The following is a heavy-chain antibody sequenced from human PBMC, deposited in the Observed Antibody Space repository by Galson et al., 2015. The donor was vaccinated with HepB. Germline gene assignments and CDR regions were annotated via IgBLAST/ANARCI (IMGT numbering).Heavy chain of an antibody. Sequence: SLRLSCAASGFTFSSYWMSWVRQAPGKGLEWVANIKQDGSEKYYVDSVKGRFTISRDNAKNSLYLQMNSLRAEDTAVYYCARIWSGYGWGDFDYWGQGTLVTVSS. J-gene: IGHJ4*02. CDR2: IKQDGSEK. CDR3: ARIWSGYGWGDFDY. V-gene: IGHV3-7*01. D-gene: IGHD3-3*01. CDR1: GFTFSSYW.